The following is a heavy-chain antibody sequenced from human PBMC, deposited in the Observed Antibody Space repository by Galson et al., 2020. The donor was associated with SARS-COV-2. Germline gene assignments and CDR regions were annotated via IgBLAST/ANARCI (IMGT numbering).Heavy chain of an antibody. CDR2: ISHIAKT. Sequence: SQTLSLTCTVYCGSLSGYYWSWIRQAPGKGPEWIGEISHIAKTNYNPSLKSRVTISVDTSKNQFLLKLTSVIAADTAVYYCARTRAIAQFDPWGQGTQVTVSS. CDR3: ARTRAIAQFDP. CDR1: CGSLSGYY. J-gene: IGHJ5*02. D-gene: IGHD2-21*01. V-gene: IGHV4-34*01.